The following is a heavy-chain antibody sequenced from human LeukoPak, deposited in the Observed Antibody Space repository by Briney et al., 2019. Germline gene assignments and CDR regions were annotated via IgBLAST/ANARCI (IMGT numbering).Heavy chain of an antibody. V-gene: IGHV3-11*01. D-gene: IGHD2-15*01. CDR2: ISLSGSKI. J-gene: IGHJ4*02. CDR1: GFTFSDYY. Sequence: LGGSLRLSCAASGFTFSDYYMSWIRQAPGKGLEWISYISLSGSKIHYADSVKGRFTISRDNPKNSLYLQMNSLRVKDTAVYYCARDFTTAYSYGSSGDYADYWGQGTLVTVSS. CDR3: ARDFTTAYSYGSSGDYADY.